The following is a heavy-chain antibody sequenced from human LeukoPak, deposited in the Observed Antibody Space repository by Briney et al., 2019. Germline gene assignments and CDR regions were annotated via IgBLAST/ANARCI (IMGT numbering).Heavy chain of an antibody. CDR1: GFTVSSNY. CDR3: ARSRRSGYLYYFDY. D-gene: IGHD3-22*01. Sequence: GGSLRLSCAASGFTVSSNYMSWVRQAPGKGLEWVSVICSGGSTYYADSVKGRFTISRDNSKNTLYLQMNSLRAEDTAVYYCARSRRSGYLYYFDYWGQGTLVTVSS. CDR2: ICSGGST. V-gene: IGHV3-66*01. J-gene: IGHJ4*02.